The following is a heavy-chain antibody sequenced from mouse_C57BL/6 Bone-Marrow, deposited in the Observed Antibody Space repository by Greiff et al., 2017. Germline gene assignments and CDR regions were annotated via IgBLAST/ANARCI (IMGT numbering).Heavy chain of an antibody. D-gene: IGHD2-1*01. CDR2: INPNNGGT. V-gene: IGHV1-26*01. CDR3: ARTYGNHY. Sequence: EVQLQQSGPELVKPGASVKISCKASGYTFTDYYMNWVKQSHGKSLEWIGDINPNNGGTSYNQKFKGKATLTVDKSSSTAYMELRSLTSEDSAVYYCARTYGNHYWGQGTTLTVSS. J-gene: IGHJ2*01. CDR1: GYTFTDYY.